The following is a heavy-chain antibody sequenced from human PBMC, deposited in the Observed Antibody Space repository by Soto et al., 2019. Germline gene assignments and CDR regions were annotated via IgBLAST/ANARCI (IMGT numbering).Heavy chain of an antibody. V-gene: IGHV3-23*01. CDR1: GFTFSSYA. D-gene: IGHD3-10*01. CDR3: AKGLRGFGGAEPY. Sequence: EVQLLESGGGLVQPGGSLRLSCAASGFTFSSYAMSWVRQAPGKGLEWVSAISGSGGSTYYADSVKGRFTISRDNSKNTLYLRMNSLRAEDTAVYYCAKGLRGFGGAEPYWDQGTLVTVSS. CDR2: ISGSGGST. J-gene: IGHJ4*02.